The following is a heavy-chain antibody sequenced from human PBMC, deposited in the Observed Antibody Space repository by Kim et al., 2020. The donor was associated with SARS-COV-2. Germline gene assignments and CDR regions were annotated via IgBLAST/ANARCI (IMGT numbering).Heavy chain of an antibody. Sequence: GGSLRLSCAASGFTFSSYSMNWVRQAPGKGLEWVSYISSSSSTIYYADSVKGRFTISRDNAKNSLYLQMNSLRDEDTAVYYCARGFMITFGGVIVDYFDYWGQGTLVTVSS. J-gene: IGHJ4*02. V-gene: IGHV3-48*02. CDR2: ISSSSSTI. D-gene: IGHD3-16*02. CDR3: ARGFMITFGGVIVDYFDY. CDR1: GFTFSSYS.